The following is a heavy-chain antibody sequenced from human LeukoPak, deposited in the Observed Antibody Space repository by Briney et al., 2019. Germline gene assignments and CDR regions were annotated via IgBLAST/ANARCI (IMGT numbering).Heavy chain of an antibody. Sequence: APVKVSCKASGYTFTSYDINWVRQATGQGLGWMGWMNPHSGNTGYAQKFQGRVTVTRNTSISTAYMELSSLRSEDTAVYYCALGGYRSTTFDYWGQGTLVTVSS. V-gene: IGHV1-8*01. D-gene: IGHD3-16*02. CDR3: ALGGYRSTTFDY. CDR2: MNPHSGNT. CDR1: GYTFTSYD. J-gene: IGHJ4*02.